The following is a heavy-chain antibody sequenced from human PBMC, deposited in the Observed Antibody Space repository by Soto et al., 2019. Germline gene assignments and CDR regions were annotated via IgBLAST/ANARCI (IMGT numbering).Heavy chain of an antibody. Sequence: SETLSLTCTVSGDSISSGDYYWNWIRQPPEKGLEWIGSIYYSGSAYYNPSLKSRVTISVDTSRKQFSLKLSSVTAADTAVYYCARGGRSPYYYYGMDVWGQGITVTVS. J-gene: IGHJ6*02. CDR1: GDSISSGDYY. D-gene: IGHD2-15*01. V-gene: IGHV4-30-4*01. CDR3: ARGGRSPYYYYGMDV. CDR2: IYYSGSA.